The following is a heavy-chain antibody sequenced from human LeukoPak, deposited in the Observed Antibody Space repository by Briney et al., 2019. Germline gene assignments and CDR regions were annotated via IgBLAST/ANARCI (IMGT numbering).Heavy chain of an antibody. CDR1: GFTFSSYS. CDR3: ARFDYGDRDAFDI. J-gene: IGHJ3*02. V-gene: IGHV3-48*01. CDR2: ISSSSSTI. D-gene: IGHD4-17*01. Sequence: SGGSLRLSCAASGFTFSSYSMNWVRQAPGKGLEWVSYISSSSSTIYYADSVKGRFTISRDNAKNSLYLQMNSLRAEDTAVYYCARFDYGDRDAFDIWGQGTMVTVSS.